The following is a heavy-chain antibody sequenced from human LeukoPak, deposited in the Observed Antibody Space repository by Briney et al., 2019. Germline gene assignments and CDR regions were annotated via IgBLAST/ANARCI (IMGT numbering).Heavy chain of an antibody. V-gene: IGHV3-30-3*01. D-gene: IGHD6-19*01. CDR3: ARDRDSSGWYEGFDY. CDR2: ISYDGSNK. CDR1: GFTFSSSA. J-gene: IGHJ4*02. Sequence: PGRSLRLSCAASGFTFSSSAMHWVSQAPAKGLEGGAVISYDGSNKYYADSVKGRFTISRDNSKNTLYLQMNSLRADDTAVYYCARDRDSSGWYEGFDYWGQGTLVTVSS.